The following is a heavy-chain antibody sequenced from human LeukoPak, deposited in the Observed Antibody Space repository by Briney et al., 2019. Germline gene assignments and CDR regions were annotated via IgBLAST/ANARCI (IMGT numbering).Heavy chain of an antibody. V-gene: IGHV1-46*01. CDR1: GYTFTSYY. CDR2: INPSGGRT. D-gene: IGHD5-24*01. CDR3: ARAQRLSVEMATIPFDY. J-gene: IGHJ4*02. Sequence: ASVKVSCRSSGYTFTSYYMHWVRQAPGQGLGWMGIINPSGGRTSYAQKFQGRVTMTRDMSTSTVYIELSSRRSEETAVYYCARAQRLSVEMATIPFDYWGQGTLVTVSS.